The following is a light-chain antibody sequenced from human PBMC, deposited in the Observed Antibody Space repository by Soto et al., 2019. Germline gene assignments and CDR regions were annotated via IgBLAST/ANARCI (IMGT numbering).Light chain of an antibody. CDR3: TSYTSSNTLNVL. CDR2: EVS. J-gene: IGLJ3*02. CDR1: SSDVGAYNY. Sequence: QSALTQPASVSGSPGQSITISCTGTSSDVGAYNYVSWYQQHPGKAPKLMIFEVSNRPSGVSNRFSGSKSGNTASLTISGLQAEDEADYYCTSYTSSNTLNVLFGGGTKLTVL. V-gene: IGLV2-14*01.